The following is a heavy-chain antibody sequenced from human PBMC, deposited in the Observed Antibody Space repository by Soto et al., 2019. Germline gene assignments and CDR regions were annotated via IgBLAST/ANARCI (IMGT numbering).Heavy chain of an antibody. J-gene: IGHJ6*02. CDR3: ARDHYDFWSGYYTGYYYYGMDV. CDR1: GYTFTSYG. CDR2: ISAYNGNT. Sequence: ASVKVSCKASGYTFTSYGSSWVRQAPGQGLEWMGWISAYNGNTNYAQKLQGRVTMTTDTSTSTAYMELRSLRPDDTAVYYCARDHYDFWSGYYTGYYYYGMDVWGQGTTVTVSS. D-gene: IGHD3-3*01. V-gene: IGHV1-18*01.